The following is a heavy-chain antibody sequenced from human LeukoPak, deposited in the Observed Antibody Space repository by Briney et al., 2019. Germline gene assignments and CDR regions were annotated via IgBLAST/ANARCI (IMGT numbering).Heavy chain of an antibody. CDR3: ARESRLVVAATFLDH. Sequence: GGSLRLSCAASGFTFSTYGIHWARQAPGKGLEWVAFIRYDGSKTHYADSVKGRFTISRDTSKNTLYLHMNSLRPEDTAVYYCARESRLVVAATFLDHWGQGTLVTVSS. D-gene: IGHD6-19*01. J-gene: IGHJ4*02. V-gene: IGHV3-30*02. CDR2: IRYDGSKT. CDR1: GFTFSTYG.